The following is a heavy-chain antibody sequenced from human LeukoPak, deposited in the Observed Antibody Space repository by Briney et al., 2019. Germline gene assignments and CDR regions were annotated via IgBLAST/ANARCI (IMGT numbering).Heavy chain of an antibody. CDR3: ARAFQSLGGLSLPEY. Sequence: ASVKVSCKTSGYTFTNYAMNWVRQAPGQGLEWMGWIHPSTGKPTYAQGFTGRFVFSLDTSVSTTYLQISSLKAEDTAVYYCARAFQSLGGLSLPEYWGQGTLVTVSS. D-gene: IGHD3-16*02. V-gene: IGHV7-4-1*02. CDR2: IHPSTGKP. CDR1: GYTFTNYA. J-gene: IGHJ4*02.